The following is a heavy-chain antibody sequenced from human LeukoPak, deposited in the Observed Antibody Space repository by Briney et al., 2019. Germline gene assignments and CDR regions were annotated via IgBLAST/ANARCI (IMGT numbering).Heavy chain of an antibody. J-gene: IGHJ4*02. Sequence: SETLSLTCTVSGGSISSSSYYWGWIRQPPGKGLEWIGSIYYSGSTYYNPSLKSRVTISVDTSKNQFSLKLSSVTAADTAVYYCARAGPEWFGELLRYYFDYWGQGTLVTVSS. CDR3: ARAGPEWFGELLRYYFDY. CDR1: GGSISSSSYY. CDR2: IYYSGST. V-gene: IGHV4-39*07. D-gene: IGHD3-10*01.